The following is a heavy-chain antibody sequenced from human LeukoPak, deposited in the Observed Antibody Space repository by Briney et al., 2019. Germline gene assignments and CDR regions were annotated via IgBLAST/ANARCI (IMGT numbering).Heavy chain of an antibody. Sequence: GGSLRLSCAASGFSFSSYWMHWVRQAPGKGLVLVSRINSDGSSTTYADSVKGRSSISRDNAKNTLYLHLNSLRAEDTGVYYCARAVRAHPPADFWGQGTLVTVSS. V-gene: IGHV3-74*01. CDR2: INSDGSST. CDR1: GFSFSSYW. CDR3: ARAVRAHPPADF. J-gene: IGHJ4*02. D-gene: IGHD3-3*01.